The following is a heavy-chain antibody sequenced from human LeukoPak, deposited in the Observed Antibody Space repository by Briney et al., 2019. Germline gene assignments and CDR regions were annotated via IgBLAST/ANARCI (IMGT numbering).Heavy chain of an antibody. D-gene: IGHD2-2*01. CDR2: ISSSSSYI. CDR3: ARDYDVVVPAAIHY. Sequence: GGSLRLSCAASGFTFSSYSMNWVRQAPGKGLEWVSSISSSSSYIYYADSVKGRFTISRDNAKNSLYLQMNSLRAEDTAVYYCARDYDVVVPAAIHYWGQGTLVTVSS. CDR1: GFTFSSYS. J-gene: IGHJ4*02. V-gene: IGHV3-21*01.